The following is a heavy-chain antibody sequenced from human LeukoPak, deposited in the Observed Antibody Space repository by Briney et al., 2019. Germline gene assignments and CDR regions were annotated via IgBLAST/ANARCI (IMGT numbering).Heavy chain of an antibody. Sequence: GGSLRLSCVASGFTFSNYWMRWVRQAPGKGLVWVSRINSDGSRISYADTVQGRFTISRDTARETLYLQMNSLRAEDTAVYYCARDPSPDGYFDYWGQGTLVTVSS. CDR2: INSDGSRI. CDR1: GFTFSNYW. D-gene: IGHD2-2*01. J-gene: IGHJ4*02. CDR3: ARDPSPDGYFDY. V-gene: IGHV3-74*01.